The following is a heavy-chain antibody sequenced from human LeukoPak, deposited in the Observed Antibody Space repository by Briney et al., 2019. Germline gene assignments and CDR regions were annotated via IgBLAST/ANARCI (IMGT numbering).Heavy chain of an antibody. Sequence: GGSLRLSCAASGFTFSSFWMHWVRQAPGKGLVWVSRINSVGSSTSYADSVKGRFTISRDNARNTLYLQMNSLRAEDTAVYYCARERTSGRDAFDFWGQGTLVTVSS. J-gene: IGHJ4*02. D-gene: IGHD6-19*01. V-gene: IGHV3-74*01. CDR2: INSVGSST. CDR1: GFTFSSFW. CDR3: ARERTSGRDAFDF.